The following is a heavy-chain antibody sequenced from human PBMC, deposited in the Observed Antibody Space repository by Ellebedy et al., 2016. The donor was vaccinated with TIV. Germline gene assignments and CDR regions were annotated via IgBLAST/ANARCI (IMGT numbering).Heavy chain of an antibody. CDR2: ISGSGGST. Sequence: GESLKISCAASGFTFSSYAMSWVRQAPGKGLEWVSAISGSGGSTYYADSAKGRFTISRDNSKNTLYLQMNSLRAEDTAVYYCAKSVGIVGAKSYWYFDLWGRGTLVTVSS. CDR1: GFTFSSYA. CDR3: AKSVGIVGAKSYWYFDL. V-gene: IGHV3-23*01. J-gene: IGHJ2*01. D-gene: IGHD1-26*01.